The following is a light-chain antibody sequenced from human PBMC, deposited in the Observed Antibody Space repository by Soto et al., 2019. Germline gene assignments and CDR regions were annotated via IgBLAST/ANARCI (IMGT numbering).Light chain of an antibody. CDR3: QQRSNWPT. CDR1: QSVSNN. J-gene: IGKJ1*01. CDR2: DAS. V-gene: IGKV3-11*01. Sequence: EIVMTQSPATLSVSPGESATLSCRASQSVSNNLTWYQQKPGQAPRLLIYDASNRATGIPARFSGSGSGTDFTLTISSLEPEDFAVYYCQQRSNWPTFGQGTKVDIK.